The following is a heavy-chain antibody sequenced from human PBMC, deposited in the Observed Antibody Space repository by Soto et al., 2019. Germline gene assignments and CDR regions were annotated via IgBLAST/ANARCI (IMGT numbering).Heavy chain of an antibody. Sequence: GASVKVSCKASGYTFTSYGISWVRQAPGQGLEWMGWISAYNGNTNYAQKLQGRVTMTTDTSTSTAYMELRSLRSDDTAVYYCARDGGYCSSTSCYLWFDPWGQGTLVTVSS. D-gene: IGHD2-2*01. V-gene: IGHV1-18*01. CDR2: ISAYNGNT. CDR3: ARDGGYCSSTSCYLWFDP. J-gene: IGHJ5*02. CDR1: GYTFTSYG.